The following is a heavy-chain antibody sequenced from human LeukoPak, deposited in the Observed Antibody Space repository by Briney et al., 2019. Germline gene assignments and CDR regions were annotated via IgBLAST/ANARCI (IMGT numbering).Heavy chain of an antibody. CDR1: VGALSSHY. J-gene: IGHJ3*02. Sequence: SDTLSLTCTVSVGALSSHYGTWIRQPRGRGLEWIGDIYYSGSTNDNPSLKSRVTISVDTSKNQFSLKMSSVTAADTAVHYCARGYYRDAFDIWGQGTMVTVSS. CDR2: IYYSGST. D-gene: IGHD3-10*01. CDR3: ARGYYRDAFDI. V-gene: IGHV4-59*11.